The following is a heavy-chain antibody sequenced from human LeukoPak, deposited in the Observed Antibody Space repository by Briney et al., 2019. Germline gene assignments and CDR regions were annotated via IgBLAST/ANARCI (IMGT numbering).Heavy chain of an antibody. D-gene: IGHD6-13*01. J-gene: IGHJ4*02. Sequence: GGSLRLSCAASGFTFSSYAMNWVRQAPGKGPEWVSVISGSGTSTDYADSVKGRFTISRDNSKNTLYLQMNSLRAEDTAVYYCAKSFGPVIAAAGTGADWGQGTLVTVSS. CDR2: ISGSGTST. V-gene: IGHV3-23*01. CDR1: GFTFSSYA. CDR3: AKSFGPVIAAAGTGAD.